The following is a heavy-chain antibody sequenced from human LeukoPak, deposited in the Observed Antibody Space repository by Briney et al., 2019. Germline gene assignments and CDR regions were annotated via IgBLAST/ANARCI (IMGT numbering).Heavy chain of an antibody. CDR2: IWYDGSNK. J-gene: IGHJ4*02. V-gene: IGHV3-33*06. CDR1: GFTFSSYG. D-gene: IGHD6-13*01. CDR3: AKAAAADTFVDY. Sequence: SGGSLRLSCAASGFTFSSYGMHWVRQAPGKGLEWVAVIWYDGSNKYYADSVKGRFTISRDNSKNTLYLQMNSLRAEDTAVYYCAKAAAADTFVDYWGQGTLVTVSS.